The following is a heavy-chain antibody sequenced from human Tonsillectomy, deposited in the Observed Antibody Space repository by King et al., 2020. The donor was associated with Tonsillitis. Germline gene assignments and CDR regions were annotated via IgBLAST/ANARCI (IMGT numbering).Heavy chain of an antibody. CDR3: AKDWGSKGVVITHDAFDI. D-gene: IGHD3-22*01. J-gene: IGHJ3*02. CDR2: ISGSVGST. CDR1: GFTFSSYA. V-gene: IGHV3-23*04. Sequence: VQLVESGGGLVQPGGSLRLSCAASGFTFSSYAMSWVRQAPGKGLEGVSAISGSVGSTYFAHSLKGRFTISRDNSKNTLYLQMKSLTAEDTAVYYCAKDWGSKGVVITHDAFDIWGQGTMVTVSS.